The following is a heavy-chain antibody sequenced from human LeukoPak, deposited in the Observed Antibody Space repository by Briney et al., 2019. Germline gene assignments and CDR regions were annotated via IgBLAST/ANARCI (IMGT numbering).Heavy chain of an antibody. CDR3: GGPVDY. CDR2: VFYDTSR. Sequence: SETLSLTCSVSGGSISSRSYYWGWIRQAPGKGLEWIASVFYDTSRYRNPSPESRVTISRDTSKNQFSLILTSVTAADTAVYYLGGPVDYWGQGRLVTVSS. V-gene: IGHV4-39*01. D-gene: IGHD3-16*01. CDR1: GGSISSRSYY. J-gene: IGHJ4*02.